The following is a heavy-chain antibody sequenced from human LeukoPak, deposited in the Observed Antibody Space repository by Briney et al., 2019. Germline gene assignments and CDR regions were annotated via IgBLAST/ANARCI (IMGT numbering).Heavy chain of an antibody. V-gene: IGHV1-2*02. Sequence: ASVKVSCKASGYTFTDYYIHWVRQAPEQGLEWMGWMDPKSGETNHAQRFQGRVIMTRDTSITTAYMELSRLRSDDTAVYYCALEVYYSDNSAFDYWGQGTLVTVSS. D-gene: IGHD4-11*01. CDR2: MDPKSGET. J-gene: IGHJ4*01. CDR1: GYTFTDYY. CDR3: ALEVYYSDNSAFDY.